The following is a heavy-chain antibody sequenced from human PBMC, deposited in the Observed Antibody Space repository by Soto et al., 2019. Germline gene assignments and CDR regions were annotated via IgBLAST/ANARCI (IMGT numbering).Heavy chain of an antibody. Sequence: RGGSLRLSCAASGFTFTRYSMNWVRQAPGKGLEWVSSISSTTNYMYYGDSMKGRFTISRDNAKNSLYLEMNSLRAEDTAVYYCARESEDLTSKFDYWGQGTLVTVSS. CDR1: GFTFTRYS. CDR3: ARESEDLTSKFDY. CDR2: ISSTTNYM. J-gene: IGHJ4*02. V-gene: IGHV3-21*06.